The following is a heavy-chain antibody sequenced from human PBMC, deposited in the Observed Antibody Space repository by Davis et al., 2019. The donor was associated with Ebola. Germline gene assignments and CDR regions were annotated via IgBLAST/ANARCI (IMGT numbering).Heavy chain of an antibody. CDR1: GGSMRTNY. J-gene: IGHJ4*02. CDR2: IYNSGST. V-gene: IGHV4-59*01. CDR3: ANLLGYCSGGNCDSS. Sequence: PSETLSLTCSVSGGSMRTNYWSWIRQPPGKGLEWIGYIYNSGSTNYNPSLKSRVTISADTSQNQFFLTMSSVTAADTAVYYCANLLGYCSGGNCDSSWGQGTLVTVSS. D-gene: IGHD2-15*01.